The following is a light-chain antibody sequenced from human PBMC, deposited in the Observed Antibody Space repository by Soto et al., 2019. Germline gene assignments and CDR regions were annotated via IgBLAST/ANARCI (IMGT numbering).Light chain of an antibody. V-gene: IGLV2-14*01. CDR3: SSYASTSTYV. J-gene: IGLJ1*01. CDR1: SYDIGSYNY. CDR2: DVS. Sequence: QSALTQPASVSGSPGQSITISCTGTSYDIGSYNYVSCYQQHPDKAPNVMIYDVSYRPSGVSNRFSCSKCGNTASVTISGLQAEEEADYYCSSYASTSTYVFGTGTKVTVL.